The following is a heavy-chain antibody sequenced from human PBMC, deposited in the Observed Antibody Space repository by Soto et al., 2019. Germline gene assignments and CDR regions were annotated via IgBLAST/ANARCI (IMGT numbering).Heavy chain of an antibody. V-gene: IGHV3-21*01. Sequence: PGGSLRLSCEASGFTFSRVSMNWVRQVPGKGLEWVASISSGSSDTWYADSVKGRFIISRDNAQNSLFLQMNTLRPEDTAVYYCARDPRWAAGSCYYYYYGMDVWGQGTTVTVSS. J-gene: IGHJ6*02. D-gene: IGHD6-13*01. CDR3: ARDPRWAAGSCYYYYYGMDV. CDR2: ISSGSSDT. CDR1: GFTFSRVS.